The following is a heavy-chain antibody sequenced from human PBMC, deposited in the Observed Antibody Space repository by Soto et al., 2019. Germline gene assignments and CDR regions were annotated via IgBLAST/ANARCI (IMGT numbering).Heavy chain of an antibody. CDR3: ARSPYSGSYTPYYYYGMDV. D-gene: IGHD1-26*01. J-gene: IGHJ6*02. CDR1: GGTFSSYA. Sequence: QVQLVQSGAEVKKPGSSVKVSCKASGGTFSSYAISWVRQAPGQGLEWMGGIIPIFGTANYAQKFQGRVTMTADESTSTAYMELSSLRSEDTAVYYCARSPYSGSYTPYYYYGMDVWGQGTTVTVSS. CDR2: IIPIFGTA. V-gene: IGHV1-69*01.